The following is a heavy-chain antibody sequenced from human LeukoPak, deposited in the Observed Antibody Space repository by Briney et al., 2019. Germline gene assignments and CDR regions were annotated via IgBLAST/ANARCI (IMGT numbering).Heavy chain of an antibody. CDR3: AREYYYDSSGYLNWFDP. CDR2: IYTSGST. D-gene: IGHD3-22*01. CDR1: GGPISSYY. J-gene: IGHJ5*02. Sequence: SETLSLTCTVSGGPISSYYWSWIRQPAGKGLEWIGRIYTSGSTSYNPSLKSRVTMSVDTSKNQFSLKLSSVTAADTAVYYCAREYYYDSSGYLNWFDPWGQGTLVTVSS. V-gene: IGHV4-4*07.